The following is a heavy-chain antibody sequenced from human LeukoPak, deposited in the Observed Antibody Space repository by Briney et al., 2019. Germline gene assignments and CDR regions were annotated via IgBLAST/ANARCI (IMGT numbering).Heavy chain of an antibody. D-gene: IGHD3-10*02. V-gene: IGHV3-66*01. Sequence: PGGSLRLSCAASEFSVGSNYMTWVRKAPGKGLEWVSLSGGSTYYAASVKGRFTISRDNSKNTLYLQMNSLRAEDTAVYCCAELGITMIGGGWGKGTTVTISS. CDR1: EFSVGSNY. CDR3: AELGITMIGGG. CDR2: SGGST. J-gene: IGHJ6*04.